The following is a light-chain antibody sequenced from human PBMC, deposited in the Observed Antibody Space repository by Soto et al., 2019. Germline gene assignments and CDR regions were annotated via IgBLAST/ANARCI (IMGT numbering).Light chain of an antibody. V-gene: IGKV2-28*01. CDR2: LGF. J-gene: IGKJ2*01. CDR3: MQALQTPYT. Sequence: EIVMTQSPPSLTVTPGEPASIYCSSSQRLLHSNGNIFLAWYLQKPGQSPQLLIYLGFNRASGVPDRVSVSAAGTDFTLKISRVEAEDAVVYYCMQALQTPYTFGQGTKLEIK. CDR1: QRLLHSNGNIF.